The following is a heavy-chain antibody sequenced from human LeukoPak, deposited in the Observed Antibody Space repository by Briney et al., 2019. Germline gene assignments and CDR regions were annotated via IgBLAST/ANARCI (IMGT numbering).Heavy chain of an antibody. D-gene: IGHD3-22*01. CDR3: AKDISGDDSSGYYSLFDY. J-gene: IGHJ4*02. V-gene: IGHV3-23*01. Sequence: GASLRLSCAASGFTFSSYAMSWVRQAPGKGLEWVSAISGSGGSTYYADSVKGRFTISRDNAKNSLYLQMNSLRAEDTALYYCAKDISGDDSSGYYSLFDYWGQGTLVTVSS. CDR1: GFTFSSYA. CDR2: ISGSGGST.